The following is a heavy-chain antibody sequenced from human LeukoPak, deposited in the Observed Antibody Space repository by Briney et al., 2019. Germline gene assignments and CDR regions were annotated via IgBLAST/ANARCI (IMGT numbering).Heavy chain of an antibody. D-gene: IGHD2-21*02. Sequence: ASVKVSCKASGFTFTGYYIHWVRQAPGQGLEWMGYINPHSGGTSSPQKFQGRLTMTRDTSISAAYMELSSLISDDTAMYYCVREGNELLSKNFDYRGQGTLVTVSS. CDR3: VREGNELLSKNFDY. CDR1: GFTFTGYY. V-gene: IGHV1-2*02. CDR2: INPHSGGT. J-gene: IGHJ4*02.